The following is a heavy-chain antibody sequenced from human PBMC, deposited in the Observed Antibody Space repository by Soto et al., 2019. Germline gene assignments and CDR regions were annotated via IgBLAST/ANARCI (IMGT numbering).Heavy chain of an antibody. J-gene: IGHJ6*02. CDR2: IYYSGST. Sequence: AETLSLTCTVSGGSISSSWYYWVRIRPGPGKGREWIGRIYYSGSTYYNPPLKSRVTISVDTSKNQFPLKLSSVTAADTAVYYCARQEAIAVRVWLDLWGQGTTVTVSS. V-gene: IGHV4-39*01. CDR1: GGSISSSWYY. CDR3: ARQEAIAVRVWLDL. D-gene: IGHD6-19*01.